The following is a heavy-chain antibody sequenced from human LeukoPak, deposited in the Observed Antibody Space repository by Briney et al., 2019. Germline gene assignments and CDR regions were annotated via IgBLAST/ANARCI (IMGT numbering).Heavy chain of an antibody. V-gene: IGHV1-69*05. D-gene: IGHD6-6*01. J-gene: IGHJ3*02. Sequence: GASVKVSCTASGGTFSGYAISWVRQAPGQGLEWMGGIIPIFGTANYAQKLQGRVTITTDESTSTAYMELSSLRSEDTAVYYCAKYSSSSVLVDAFDIWGQGTMVTVSS. CDR3: AKYSSSSVLVDAFDI. CDR1: GGTFSGYA. CDR2: IIPIFGTA.